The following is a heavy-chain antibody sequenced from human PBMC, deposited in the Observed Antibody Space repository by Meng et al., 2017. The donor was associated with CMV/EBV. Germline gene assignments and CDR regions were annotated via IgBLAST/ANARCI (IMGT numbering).Heavy chain of an antibody. CDR1: GGTFSTFA. Sequence: QVQLVQSAAGVKKPGSSGKVSCKTSGGTFSTFAISWVRQAPGEGLEWMGGIIPVFETANYAERFQDRVTITADDSTTTAYMELSSLRADDTALYFCARGGDSWYSDYWGQGTLVTVSS. D-gene: IGHD1-26*01. J-gene: IGHJ4*02. CDR2: IIPVFETA. CDR3: ARGGDSWYSDY. V-gene: IGHV1-69*12.